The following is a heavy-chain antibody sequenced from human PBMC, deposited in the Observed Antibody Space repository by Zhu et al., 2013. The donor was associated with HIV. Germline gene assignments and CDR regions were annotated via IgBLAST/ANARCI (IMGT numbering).Heavy chain of an antibody. CDR1: GGSISSGGYY. Sequence: VQLQESGPGLVKPSQTLSLTCTVSGGSISSGGYYWSWIRQHPGKGLEWIGYIYYSGSTYYNPSLKSRVTISVDTSKNQFSLKLSSVTAADTAVYYCARRQYGYDGRGNWFDPVGPGNPGHRLL. CDR3: ARRQYGYDGRGNWFDP. J-gene: IGHJ5*02. V-gene: IGHV4-31*03. D-gene: IGHD3-22*01. CDR2: IYYSGST.